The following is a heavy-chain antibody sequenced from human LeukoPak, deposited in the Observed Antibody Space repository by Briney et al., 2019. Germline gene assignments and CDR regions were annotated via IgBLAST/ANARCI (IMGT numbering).Heavy chain of an antibody. CDR2: IIPIIHMA. Sequence: ASVKVSCQATGGTLKNYVFNWVRQAPGQGLEWMGRIIPIIHMADYAQNFQGRVTITADTSTNTAYMELGGLRSEDTAVYYCATKDGVPDTYRGYYFGMDVWGQGTTVIVS. D-gene: IGHD4-11*01. CDR1: GGTLKNYV. CDR3: ATKDGVPDTYRGYYFGMDV. J-gene: IGHJ6*02. V-gene: IGHV1-69*04.